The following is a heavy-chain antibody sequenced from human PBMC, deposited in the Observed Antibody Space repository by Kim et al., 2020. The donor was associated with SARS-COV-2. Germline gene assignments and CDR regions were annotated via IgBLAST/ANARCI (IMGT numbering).Heavy chain of an antibody. Sequence: GGSLRLSCAASGFTFSSYWMHWVRQAPGKGLVWVSHTNSGGSDTNYVDSVKGRFTISRDNAKNTLYLQMNSLGADDTAVYYCARGGQYNHGSLEYWGQGTLVTVSS. CDR3: ARGGQYNHGSLEY. CDR1: GFTFSSYW. V-gene: IGHV3-74*01. CDR2: TNSGGSDT. D-gene: IGHD5-18*01. J-gene: IGHJ4*02.